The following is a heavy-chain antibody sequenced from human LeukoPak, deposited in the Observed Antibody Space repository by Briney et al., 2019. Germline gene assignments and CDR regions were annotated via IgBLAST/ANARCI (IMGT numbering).Heavy chain of an antibody. V-gene: IGHV3-23*01. J-gene: IGHJ5*02. D-gene: IGHD6-13*01. CDR3: AILRIAAAALNP. CDR1: GFTFSSYA. Sequence: GGSLRLSCAASGFTFSSYAMSWVRQAPGKGLEWVSAISGSGGSTYYADSVKGRFTISRDNSKNTLYLQMNSLRAEDAAVYYCAILRIAAAALNPWGQGTLVTVSS. CDR2: ISGSGGST.